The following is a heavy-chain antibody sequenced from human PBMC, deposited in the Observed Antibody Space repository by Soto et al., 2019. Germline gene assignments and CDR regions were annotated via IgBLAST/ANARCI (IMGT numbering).Heavy chain of an antibody. CDR1: GGSVNGYY. CDR3: ATRITVFGLLIPQFDP. Sequence: SETLSLTCAVYGGSVNGYYWNWIRQPPGKGLEWIGEINHTGVTHYNPSLKSRVTMSVDTSKNQFSLRLSSVTAADTAIYYCATRITVFGLLIPQFDPWGQGTLVTVSS. CDR2: INHTGVT. D-gene: IGHD3-3*01. J-gene: IGHJ5*02. V-gene: IGHV4-34*01.